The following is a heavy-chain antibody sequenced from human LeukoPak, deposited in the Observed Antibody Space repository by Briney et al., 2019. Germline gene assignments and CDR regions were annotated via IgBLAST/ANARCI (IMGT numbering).Heavy chain of an antibody. J-gene: IGHJ4*02. CDR1: GFTFSNAW. CDR2: IKSKTDGGTT. D-gene: IGHD6-13*01. Sequence: GGSLRLSCEASGFTFSNAWMNWVRQAPGKGLEWVGRIKSKTDGGTTDYAAPVKGRFTISRDDSKNTLYLQMNSLKAEDTALYYCSRIAADGRIDYWGQGTLVTVSS. V-gene: IGHV3-15*01. CDR3: SRIAADGRIDY.